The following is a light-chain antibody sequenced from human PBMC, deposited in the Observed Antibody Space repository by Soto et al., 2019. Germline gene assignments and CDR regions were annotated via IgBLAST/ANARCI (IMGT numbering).Light chain of an antibody. J-gene: IGKJ1*01. CDR3: QQYNSYSPT. Sequence: DIQMTQSPSTLSASVGDRVTITCRASQRISSWLAWYQQKPGKAPKLLIYDASSLESGVPSRFSGSGSGTEFTLTISSLQPDDFATYYCQQYNSYSPTFGHGTKVQLK. CDR2: DAS. CDR1: QRISSW. V-gene: IGKV1-5*01.